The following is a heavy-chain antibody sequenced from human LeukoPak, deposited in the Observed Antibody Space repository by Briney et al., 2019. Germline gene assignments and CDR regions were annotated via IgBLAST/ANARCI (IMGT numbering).Heavy chain of an antibody. V-gene: IGHV3-23*01. D-gene: IGHD5-18*01. CDR1: GFTFSSYA. Sequence: GGSLRLSCAASGFTFSSYAMSWVRQAPGKGLEWVSGISGSGGSTYYADSVRGRFTISRDNSRNTLCLQMNSLRAEDTAVYYCAKELRDTAGFDPWGQGTLVTVSS. J-gene: IGHJ5*02. CDR3: AKELRDTAGFDP. CDR2: ISGSGGST.